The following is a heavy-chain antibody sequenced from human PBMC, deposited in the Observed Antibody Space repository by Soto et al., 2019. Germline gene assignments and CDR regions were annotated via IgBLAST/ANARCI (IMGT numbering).Heavy chain of an antibody. CDR1: GFTFSSYG. Sequence: SLRLSCAASGFTFSSYGMHWVRQAPGKGLEWVAVISYDGSNKYYADSVKGRFTISRDNSKNTLYLQMNSLRAEDTAVYYCAKDSGYYDSSGYPDYWGQGTLVTVSS. D-gene: IGHD3-22*01. CDR2: ISYDGSNK. CDR3: AKDSGYYDSSGYPDY. V-gene: IGHV3-30*18. J-gene: IGHJ4*02.